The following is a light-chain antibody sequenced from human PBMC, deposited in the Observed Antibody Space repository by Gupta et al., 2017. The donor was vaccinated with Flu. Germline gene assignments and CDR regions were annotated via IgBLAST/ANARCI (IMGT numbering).Light chain of an antibody. J-gene: IGLJ2*01. Sequence: SYVLTQPPSVSVAHGQTARVTCGGNNIGTKSVHWYQQKPGQAPVLIGYDDSDRPSGIPERFSGSNFGNTATLTISRVEAGDEADYYGQVWDGSTTHPVSLGGGTKLTVL. CDR3: QVWDGSTTHPVS. CDR1: NIGTKS. V-gene: IGLV3-21*02. CDR2: DDS.